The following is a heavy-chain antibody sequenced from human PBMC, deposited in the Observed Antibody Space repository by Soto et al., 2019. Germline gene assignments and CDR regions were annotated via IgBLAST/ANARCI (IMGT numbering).Heavy chain of an antibody. Sequence: PGGSLRLSCSASGFTFSTYGMHWVRQAPGKGLECVAGISSGGGSTHYADSVKGRLAISRDNSKSTLYLQMNSLRAEDTAVYYCARIDTDASSGYYKGFDYWGQGTLVTVSS. CDR1: GFTFSTYG. D-gene: IGHD3-22*01. CDR2: ISSGGGST. V-gene: IGHV3-64*04. J-gene: IGHJ4*02. CDR3: ARIDTDASSGYYKGFDY.